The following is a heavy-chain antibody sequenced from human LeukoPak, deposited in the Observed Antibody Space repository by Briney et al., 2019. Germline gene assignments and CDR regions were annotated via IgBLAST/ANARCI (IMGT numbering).Heavy chain of an antibody. V-gene: IGHV3-48*03. CDR3: ARDRIAVAGTL. Sequence: GGSLRLSCAAPGFTFRSYEMSWVRQAPGKGLEWVSSISSTGNTIYYADSVKGRFTISRDNAKNSLYLQMSSLKTEDTAVYYCARDRIAVAGTLWGQGTLVTVSS. CDR2: ISSTGNTI. J-gene: IGHJ4*02. CDR1: GFTFRSYE. D-gene: IGHD6-19*01.